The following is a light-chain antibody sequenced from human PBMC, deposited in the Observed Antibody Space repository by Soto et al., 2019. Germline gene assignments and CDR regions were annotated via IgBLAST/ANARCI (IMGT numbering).Light chain of an antibody. CDR1: SRDVGGYNY. CDR3: SSYTSGSTPL. J-gene: IGLJ2*01. Sequence: QSALTQPASVSGSPGQSITLSCTGTSRDVGGYNYVSWYQQHPGKAPKLMIYDVSNRPSGVSNRFSGSKSGNTASLTISGLQAEDEADYYCSSYTSGSTPLFGGGTKVTVL. CDR2: DVS. V-gene: IGLV2-14*01.